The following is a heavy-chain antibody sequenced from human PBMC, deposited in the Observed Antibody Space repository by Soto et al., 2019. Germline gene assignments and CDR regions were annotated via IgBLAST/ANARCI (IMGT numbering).Heavy chain of an antibody. J-gene: IGHJ4*02. CDR1: GFTFSSFA. V-gene: IGHV3-23*01. CDR3: VEDLAAGGTWDC. D-gene: IGHD6-13*01. Sequence: EVILLESGGGLVQPGGSLRLSCAASGFTFSSFAMSWVRQAPGKGLELVGVIGGDGITTYYADSVKGRFAISKDTSKNTLHLQMNSLRVEDTAVYYCVEDLAAGGTWDCWGQGTLVAFSS. CDR2: IGGDGITT.